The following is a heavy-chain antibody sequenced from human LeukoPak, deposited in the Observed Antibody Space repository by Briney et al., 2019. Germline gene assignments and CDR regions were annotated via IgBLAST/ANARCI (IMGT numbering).Heavy chain of an antibody. CDR3: ARCGAAYDFWSGYYPDYYYYYMDV. Sequence: SETLSLTCTVSGGSISSHYWSWIWQPPGKGLEWIGYIYYSGSTNYNPSLKSRVTISVDTSKNQFSLKLSSVTAADTAVYYCARCGAAYDFWSGYYPDYYYYYMDVWGKGTTVTVSS. CDR2: IYYSGST. V-gene: IGHV4-59*11. J-gene: IGHJ6*03. CDR1: GGSISSHY. D-gene: IGHD3-3*01.